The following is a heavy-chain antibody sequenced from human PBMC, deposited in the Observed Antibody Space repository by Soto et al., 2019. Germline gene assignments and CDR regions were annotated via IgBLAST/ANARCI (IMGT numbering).Heavy chain of an antibody. Sequence: QVHLVESGGDLVKPGGSLRLSCVASGFSFSDYSMTWMRQAPGGGLDFVAFISNTAITDYYADSVKGRFTISRDNAMNSVYLQVDSLRADDAAVYYCAGDLRQMLSHKHYYDSLDVWGTGTTVTVSS. CDR2: ISNTAITD. CDR1: GFSFSDYS. D-gene: IGHD3-22*01. CDR3: AGDLRQMLSHKHYYDSLDV. V-gene: IGHV3-11*01. J-gene: IGHJ6*04.